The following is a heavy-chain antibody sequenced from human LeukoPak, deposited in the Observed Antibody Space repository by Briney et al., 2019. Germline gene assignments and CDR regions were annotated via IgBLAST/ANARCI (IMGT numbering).Heavy chain of an antibody. CDR1: GGSISSGDYY. J-gene: IGHJ4*02. CDR2: IYYSGST. CDR3: ARDLEGRYCSGGNCYSKGLYFDY. Sequence: SETLSLTCTVSGGSISSGDYYWSWIRQPPGKGLEWIGNIYYSGSTYYNPSLKSRVTISVDTSKNQFSLKLSSVTAADTAVYYCARDLEGRYCSGGNCYSKGLYFDYWGQGSLVTVSS. V-gene: IGHV4-30-4*02. D-gene: IGHD2-15*01.